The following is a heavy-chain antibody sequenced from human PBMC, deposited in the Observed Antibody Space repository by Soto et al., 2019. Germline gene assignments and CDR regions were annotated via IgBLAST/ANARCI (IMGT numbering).Heavy chain of an antibody. CDR1: GFTFISYS. J-gene: IGHJ4*02. V-gene: IGHV3-21*01. Sequence: GGSLRLSCAASGFTFISYSINWCRHSPGKGLEWVSSISSSSSYIYYADSVKGRFTISRDNAKNSLYLQMNSLRAEDTAVYYCARESLGGSYYVDYWGQGTLVTVSS. D-gene: IGHD1-26*01. CDR3: ARESLGGSYYVDY. CDR2: ISSSSSYI.